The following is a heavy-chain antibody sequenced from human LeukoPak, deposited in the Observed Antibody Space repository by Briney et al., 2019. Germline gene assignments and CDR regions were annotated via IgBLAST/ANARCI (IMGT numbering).Heavy chain of an antibody. V-gene: IGHV4-39*07. CDR1: GGSISSSSYY. CDR2: IYYSGST. Sequence: SETLSLTCTVSGGSISSSSYYWGWIRQPPGKGLEWIGSIYYSGSTYYNPSLKSRVTISVDTSKNQFSLKLSSVTAADTAVYYCARVSIDGYNPYYYYYYMDVWGKGTTVTVSS. D-gene: IGHD5-24*01. J-gene: IGHJ6*03. CDR3: ARVSIDGYNPYYYYYYMDV.